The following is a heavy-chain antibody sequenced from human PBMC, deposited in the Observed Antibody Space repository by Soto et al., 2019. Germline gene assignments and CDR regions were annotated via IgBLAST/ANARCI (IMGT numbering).Heavy chain of an antibody. CDR3: ARDPPRFYGGKYDYFDY. CDR2: IYYSGST. J-gene: IGHJ4*02. D-gene: IGHD4-17*01. CDR1: GGSISSGGYY. V-gene: IGHV4-31*03. Sequence: QVQLQESGPGLVKPSQTLSLTCTVSGGSISSGGYYWSWIRQHPGKGLEWIGYIYYSGSTYYNPCRSGRFTTTVDASQNQFPLMLRSLTAADTPVYYCARDPPRFYGGKYDYFDYWGQGTLVTVSS.